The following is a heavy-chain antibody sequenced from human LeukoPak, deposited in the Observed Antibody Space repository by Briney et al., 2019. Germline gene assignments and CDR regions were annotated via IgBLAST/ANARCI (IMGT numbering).Heavy chain of an antibody. Sequence: GASVKVSCKASGGTFSSYAISWVRQAPGQGLEWMGRIIPILGIANYAQKFQGRVTITADKSTSTAYMELSSLRSEDTAVYYCARDEDYYDSSGYDAPWLDPWGQGTLVTVSS. CDR2: IIPILGIA. V-gene: IGHV1-69*04. J-gene: IGHJ5*02. CDR1: GGTFSSYA. D-gene: IGHD3-22*01. CDR3: ARDEDYYDSSGYDAPWLDP.